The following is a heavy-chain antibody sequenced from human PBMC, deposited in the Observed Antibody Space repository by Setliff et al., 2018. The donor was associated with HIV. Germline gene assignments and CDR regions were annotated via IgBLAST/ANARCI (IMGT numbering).Heavy chain of an antibody. D-gene: IGHD2-21*01. V-gene: IGHV1-24*01. Sequence: ASVKVSCKVSGFTLSGVSIHWVRQAPGKGLEWMGRFDPEDGDTIYAQKFQGRVTMTEDASTDTAYMQLTSLRSDDTAVYFCARGALLAVFDFDHWGHGTLVTVS. CDR3: ARGALLAVFDFDH. CDR1: GFTLSGVS. CDR2: FDPEDGDT. J-gene: IGHJ4*01.